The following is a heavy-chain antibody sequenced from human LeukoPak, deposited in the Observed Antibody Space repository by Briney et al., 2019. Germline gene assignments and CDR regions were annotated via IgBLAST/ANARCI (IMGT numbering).Heavy chain of an antibody. CDR2: TSIYNGKT. CDR3: ARVCHIVVVTAEGGWFDP. CDR1: GYRFTAYG. V-gene: IGHV1-18*01. D-gene: IGHD2-21*02. Sequence: GASVKVSCKASGYRFTAYGVGWLRLAPGHGLEWVGWTSIYNGKTYYAQRFQDRVTMTTDTSTSTVYMELRSLRSDDTAVYYCARVCHIVVVTAEGGWFDPWGQGTLVTVSS. J-gene: IGHJ5*02.